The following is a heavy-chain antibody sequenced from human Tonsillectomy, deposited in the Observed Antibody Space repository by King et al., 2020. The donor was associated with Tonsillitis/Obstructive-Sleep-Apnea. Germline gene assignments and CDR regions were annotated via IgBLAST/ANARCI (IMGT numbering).Heavy chain of an antibody. CDR3: ARDPSFTFFGVDRTYFDY. V-gene: IGHV3-30*04. D-gene: IGHD3-3*01. CDR2: VSYDGRNK. Sequence: VQLVESGGGVVQPGRSLRLSCITSGFTFSNYAMHWVRQAPGKGLEWVAGVSYDGRNKYYADSVKGRCTISRDKSKNTLNLQMNSLRAEDTAVYYCARDPSFTFFGVDRTYFDYWGQGTLVTVSS. CDR1: GFTFSNYA. J-gene: IGHJ4*02.